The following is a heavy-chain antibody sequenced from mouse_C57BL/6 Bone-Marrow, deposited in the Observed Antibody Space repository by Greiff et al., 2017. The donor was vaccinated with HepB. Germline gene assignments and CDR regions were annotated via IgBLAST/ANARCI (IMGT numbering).Heavy chain of an antibody. Sequence: VKLMESGPELVKPGASVKISCKASGYSFTSYYIHWVKQRPGQGLEWIGWIYPGSGNTKYNEKFKGKATLTADTSSSTAYMQLSSLTSEDSAVYYCARSARWLLDYWGQGTTLTVSS. D-gene: IGHD2-3*01. J-gene: IGHJ2*01. CDR2: IYPGSGNT. CDR1: GYSFTSYY. V-gene: IGHV1-66*01. CDR3: ARSARWLLDY.